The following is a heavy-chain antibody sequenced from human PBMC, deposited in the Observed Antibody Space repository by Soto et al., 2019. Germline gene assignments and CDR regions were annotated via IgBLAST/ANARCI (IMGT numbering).Heavy chain of an antibody. CDR2: ISANNGNT. CDR1: GYTFTSYG. Sequence: ASVKVSCKASGYTFTSYGISWVRQAPGQGLEWMGRISANNGNTNYAQKLQGRVTMTRDTSTSTAYMELSAVTAADTALYYCAREPPRSCDGSRCLYYFDYWGQGTQVTVSS. D-gene: IGHD2-21*01. V-gene: IGHV1-18*01. CDR3: AREPPRSCDGSRCLYYFDY. J-gene: IGHJ4*02.